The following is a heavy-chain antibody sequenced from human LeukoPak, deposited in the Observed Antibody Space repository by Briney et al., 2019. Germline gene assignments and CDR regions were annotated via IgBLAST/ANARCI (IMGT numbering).Heavy chain of an antibody. CDR3: TRAEGLGPGAHFDQ. Sequence: GGSLRLSCAASGFSFSRYYMSWVRQTPGKALEWISYIPTSGISVQYADSVRGRFTASRDDAKNSLHLQMGSLRVEDTAVYYCTRAEGLGPGAHFDQWGQGAPVIVSS. CDR1: GFSFSRYY. V-gene: IGHV3-11*01. CDR2: IPTSGISV. J-gene: IGHJ4*02.